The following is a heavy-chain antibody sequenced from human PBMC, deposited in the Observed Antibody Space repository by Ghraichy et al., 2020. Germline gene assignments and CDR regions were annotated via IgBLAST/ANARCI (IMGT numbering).Heavy chain of an antibody. CDR1: GGSISSGGYY. D-gene: IGHD5-12*01. CDR3: ARAYSGYDYGIFVY. CDR2: IYYSGST. V-gene: IGHV4-31*03. J-gene: IGHJ4*02. Sequence: SETLSLTCTVSGGSISSGGYYWSWIRQHPGKGLEWIGYIYYSGSTYYNPSLKSRVTISVDTSKNQFSLKLSSVTAADTAVYYCARAYSGYDYGIFVYWGQGTLVTVSS.